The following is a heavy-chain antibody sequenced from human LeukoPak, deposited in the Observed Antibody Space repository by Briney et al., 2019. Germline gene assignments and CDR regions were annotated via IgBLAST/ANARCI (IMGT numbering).Heavy chain of an antibody. J-gene: IGHJ4*02. CDR1: GFSFSSYW. V-gene: IGHV3-7*05. CDR3: ARERIWTGKTFDY. Sequence: PGGSLRLSCAASGFSFSSYWMSWVRQAPGKGLEWVANIKQDGNEKYYVDSVKGRFTISRDHAKNSLYLQMNSLRAEDTAVYYCARERIWTGKTFDYWGQGTLVTVSS. D-gene: IGHD3/OR15-3a*01. CDR2: IKQDGNEK.